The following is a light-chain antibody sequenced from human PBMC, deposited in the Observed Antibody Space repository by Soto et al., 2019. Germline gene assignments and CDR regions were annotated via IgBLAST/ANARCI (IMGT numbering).Light chain of an antibody. J-gene: IGLJ1*01. CDR3: CSYAGTAGTYSSYV. CDR2: DVT. V-gene: IGLV2-11*01. CDR1: SSDVGGYYY. Sequence: QSALTQPRSVSGSPGQSVTISCTGTSSDVGGYYYISWYQQHPGKVPKLIIYDVTKRPSGVPDRFSASKSGITASLTISGLQAEDEADYYCCSYAGTAGTYSSYVFGTGTKVT.